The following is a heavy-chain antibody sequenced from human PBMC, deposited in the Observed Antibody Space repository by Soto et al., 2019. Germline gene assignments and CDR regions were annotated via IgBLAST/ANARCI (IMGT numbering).Heavy chain of an antibody. Sequence: GESLKISCAASGFTFSSYAMSWVRQAPGKGLEWVSAISGSGGSTYYADSVKGRFTISRDNSKNTLYLQMNSLRAEDTAVYYCAKVVGSGSYYSYKGPPYYFDYWGQGTLVTVSS. V-gene: IGHV3-23*01. D-gene: IGHD1-26*01. CDR3: AKVVGSGSYYSYKGPPYYFDY. CDR2: ISGSGGST. J-gene: IGHJ4*02. CDR1: GFTFSSYA.